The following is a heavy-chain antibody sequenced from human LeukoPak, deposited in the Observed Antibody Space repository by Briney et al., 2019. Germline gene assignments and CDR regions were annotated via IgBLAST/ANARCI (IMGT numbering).Heavy chain of an antibody. CDR2: MNPNSGNT. CDR3: ARAYSYGNNWFDP. V-gene: IGHV1-8*03. CDR1: GYTFTSYD. J-gene: IGHJ5*02. D-gene: IGHD5-18*01. Sequence: ASVKVSCKASGYTFTSYDINWVRQATGQGLEWMGWMNPNSGNTGYAQKFQGRVTITRNTSISTAYMELSSLRSDDTAVYYCARAYSYGNNWFDPWGQGTLVTVSS.